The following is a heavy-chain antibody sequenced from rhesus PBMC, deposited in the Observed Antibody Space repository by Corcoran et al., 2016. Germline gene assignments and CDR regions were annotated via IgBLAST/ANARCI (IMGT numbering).Heavy chain of an antibody. V-gene: IGHV4-147*01. D-gene: IGHD2-21*01. Sequence: QVQLQESGPGPVKPSETLPPTCAVSGASTSSKYWSWTSRPPGKGLEWIGYINGGSGITCYNPSLNSRVTFSSDTSKNQFSLTLSSVTAADTAAYYCARGSGNYGLDSWGQGVVVTVSS. CDR1: GASTSSKY. CDR3: ARGSGNYGLDS. CDR2: INGGSGIT. J-gene: IGHJ6*01.